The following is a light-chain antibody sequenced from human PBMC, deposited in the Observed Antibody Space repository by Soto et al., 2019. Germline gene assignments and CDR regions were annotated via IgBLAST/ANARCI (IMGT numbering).Light chain of an antibody. CDR2: RND. V-gene: IGLV1-44*01. J-gene: IGLJ2*01. CDR3: SSWDDSLNVF. CDR1: NSNIGSNT. Sequence: QSVLTQPPSTSETPGQRVTISCSGSNSNIGSNTVNWYQQLPGTAPKVVIYRNDQRPSGVPDRFSGSKSGTSATLAISGLQSEDEADYYCSSWDDSLNVFFGGGTQLTVL.